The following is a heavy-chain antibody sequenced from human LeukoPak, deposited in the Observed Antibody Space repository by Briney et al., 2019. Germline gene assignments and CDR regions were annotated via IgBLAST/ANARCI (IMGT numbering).Heavy chain of an antibody. Sequence: PGGSLRLSCAASGFTFEDYGMSWVRQAPGKGLEWVSGINWNGGSTGYADSVKGRFTISRDNAKNSLYLQMNSLRAEDTALYYCARDKEVVGSGDAFDIWGQGTMVTVSS. V-gene: IGHV3-20*04. CDR1: GFTFEDYG. D-gene: IGHD2-15*01. J-gene: IGHJ3*02. CDR3: ARDKEVVGSGDAFDI. CDR2: INWNGGST.